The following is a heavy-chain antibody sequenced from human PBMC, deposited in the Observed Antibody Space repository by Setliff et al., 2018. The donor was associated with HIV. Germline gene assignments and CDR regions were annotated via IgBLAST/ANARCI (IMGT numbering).Heavy chain of an antibody. J-gene: IGHJ5*02. V-gene: IGHV1-2*02. D-gene: IGHD3-10*02. CDR2: INPNSGDT. CDR3: ARDMFEIWERSLAKGDEFDP. Sequence: ASVKVSCKASGYTFIGHYIHWVRQAPGQGLEWMGWINPNSGDTKYAQKFQDRVSLTMDTSLSTAYMELSSLTSDDTAIYYCARDMFEIWERSLAKGDEFDPWGQGSLVTVSS. CDR1: GYTFIGHY.